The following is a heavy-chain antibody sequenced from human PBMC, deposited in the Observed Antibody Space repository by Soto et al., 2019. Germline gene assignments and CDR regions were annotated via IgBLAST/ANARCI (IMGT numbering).Heavy chain of an antibody. CDR2: IYYSGST. Sequence: SETLSLTCTVSGGSISSGDYYWSWIRQPPGKGLEWIGYIYYSGSTYYNPSLKSRVTISVDTSKNQFSLKLSSVTAADTAVYYCARVDDYGDYGLDYWGQGTLVTVSS. CDR3: ARVDDYGDYGLDY. J-gene: IGHJ4*02. CDR1: GGSISSGDYY. V-gene: IGHV4-30-4*01. D-gene: IGHD4-17*01.